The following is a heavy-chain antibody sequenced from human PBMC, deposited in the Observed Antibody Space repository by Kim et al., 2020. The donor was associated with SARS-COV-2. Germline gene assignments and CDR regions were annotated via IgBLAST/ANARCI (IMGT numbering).Heavy chain of an antibody. Sequence: GGSLRLSCAASGFTFSSYAMHWVRQAPGKGLEWVAVISYDGSNKYYADSVKGRFTISRDNSKNTLYLQMNSLRAEDTAVYYCARGLRSQQLALRSWYYYGMDVWGQGTTVTVSS. J-gene: IGHJ6*02. V-gene: IGHV3-30*04. CDR1: GFTFSSYA. CDR3: ARGLRSQQLALRSWYYYGMDV. D-gene: IGHD6-13*01. CDR2: ISYDGSNK.